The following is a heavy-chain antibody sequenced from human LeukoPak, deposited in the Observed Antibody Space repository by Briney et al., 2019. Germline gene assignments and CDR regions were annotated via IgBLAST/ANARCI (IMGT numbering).Heavy chain of an antibody. V-gene: IGHV3-21*01. D-gene: IGHD6-13*01. J-gene: IGHJ4*02. CDR2: ISSSSSHI. Sequence: GGSLRLSCAASGFTFSSYSMNWVRQAPGKGLEWVSSISSSSSHIYYADSVKGRFTISRDNAKNSLYLQMNSLRAEDTAVYYCARDSLAEGYFDYWGQGTLVTVSS. CDR3: ARDSLAEGYFDY. CDR1: GFTFSSYS.